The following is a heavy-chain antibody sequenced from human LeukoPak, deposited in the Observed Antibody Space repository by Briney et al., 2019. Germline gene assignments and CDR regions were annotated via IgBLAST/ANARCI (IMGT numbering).Heavy chain of an antibody. CDR3: AKGQGGYDLYCFDY. CDR2: MNPNSGNT. Sequence: ASVKVSCKASGYTFTSYDINWVRQATGQGLEWMGWMNPNSGNTGYAQKFQGRVTMTRNTSISTAYMELSSLRYADTAVYYCAKGQGGYDLYCFDYGGEGTLVTVYS. V-gene: IGHV1-8*01. CDR1: GYTFTSYD. D-gene: IGHD5-12*01. J-gene: IGHJ4*02.